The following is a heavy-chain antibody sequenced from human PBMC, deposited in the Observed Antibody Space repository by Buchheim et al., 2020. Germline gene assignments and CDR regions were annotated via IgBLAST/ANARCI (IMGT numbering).Heavy chain of an antibody. D-gene: IGHD5-24*01. CDR1: GGSISSGSYY. CDR3: AREWHGWFDP. Sequence: QVQLQESGPGLVKPSQTLSLTCTVSGGSISSGSYYWSWIRQPAGKGLEWIGRIYTSGSTNYNPSLKSRVAIPVDTSKNQFSLKLSSVTAADTAVYYCAREWHGWFDPWGQGTL. J-gene: IGHJ5*02. V-gene: IGHV4-61*02. CDR2: IYTSGST.